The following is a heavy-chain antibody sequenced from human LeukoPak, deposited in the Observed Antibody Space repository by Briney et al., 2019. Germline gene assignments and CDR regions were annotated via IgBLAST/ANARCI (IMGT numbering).Heavy chain of an antibody. Sequence: PGGSLRLSCAASGFTFSDYYMSWIRQAPGKGLERVSYISSSGSTIYYADSVKGRFTISRDNAKNSLYLQMNSLRAEDTAVYYCARESYSSGWYFAFDIWGQGTMVTVSS. D-gene: IGHD6-19*01. J-gene: IGHJ3*02. CDR2: ISSSGSTI. CDR1: GFTFSDYY. CDR3: ARESYSSGWYFAFDI. V-gene: IGHV3-11*01.